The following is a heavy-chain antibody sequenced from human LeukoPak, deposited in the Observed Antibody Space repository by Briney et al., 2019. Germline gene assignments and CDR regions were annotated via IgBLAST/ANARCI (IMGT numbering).Heavy chain of an antibody. J-gene: IGHJ4*02. CDR3: ARDKGSSGYYYGSFDY. Sequence: GGSLRLSCAASGFTFSSYSMNWVRQAPGKGLEWVSSISSSSRYIYYADSVKGRFTISRDNAKNSLYLQMNNLRAEDTAVYYCARDKGSSGYYYGSFDYWGQGALVTVSS. V-gene: IGHV3-21*01. D-gene: IGHD3-22*01. CDR1: GFTFSSYS. CDR2: ISSSSRYI.